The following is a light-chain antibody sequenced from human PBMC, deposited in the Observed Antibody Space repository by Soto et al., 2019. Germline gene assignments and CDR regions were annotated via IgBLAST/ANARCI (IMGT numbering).Light chain of an antibody. Sequence: AIQMTQSPSSLSASVGDRVTITCRASQGIRNDLGWYQQKPGKAPKLLIYAASSLQSGVPSRFSGSGSGTEFTLSISSLQPDDFATYYCQHYNVYPWTFGQGTKVDIK. CDR2: AAS. V-gene: IGKV1-6*01. CDR1: QGIRND. CDR3: QHYNVYPWT. J-gene: IGKJ1*01.